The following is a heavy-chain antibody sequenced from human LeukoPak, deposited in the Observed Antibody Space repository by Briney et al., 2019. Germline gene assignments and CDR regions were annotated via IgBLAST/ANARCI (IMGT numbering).Heavy chain of an antibody. Sequence: GGSLRLSCAASGFIVSTNYMSWVRQAPGKGLEWVSVIFSGGSTYYADSVKGRFTISRDTSNNTLYLQMNSLRAEDTAVYYCARGPGKASFDYWGQGTLVTVSS. CDR3: ARGPGKASFDY. D-gene: IGHD3-10*01. J-gene: IGHJ4*02. V-gene: IGHV3-53*01. CDR1: GFIVSTNY. CDR2: IFSGGST.